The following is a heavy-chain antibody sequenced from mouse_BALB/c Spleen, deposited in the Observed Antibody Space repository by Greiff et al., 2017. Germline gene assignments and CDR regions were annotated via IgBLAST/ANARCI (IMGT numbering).Heavy chain of an antibody. J-gene: IGHJ2*01. Sequence: VQLHQSGAELVRPGTSVKISCKASGYTFTNYWLGWVKQRPGHGLEWIGDIYPGGGYTNYNEKFKGKATLTADTSSSTAYMQLSSLTSEDSAVYFCARYGYDGSYYFDDWGQGTTLTVAS. CDR3: ARYGYDGSYYFDD. CDR2: IYPGGGYT. CDR1: GYTFTNYW. V-gene: IGHV1-63*02. D-gene: IGHD2-3*01.